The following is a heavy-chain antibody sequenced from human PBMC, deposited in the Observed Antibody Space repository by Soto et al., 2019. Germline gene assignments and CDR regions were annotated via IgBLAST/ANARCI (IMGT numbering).Heavy chain of an antibody. CDR2: ISAYNGNT. D-gene: IGHD4-17*01. CDR3: AREWNTVWPNDAFDI. Sequence: QVQLVQSGAEVKKPGASVKVSCKASGYTFTSYGISWVRQAPGQGVEWMGWISAYNGNTNYAQKLQGRVTMTTDTATSTDYMELRSLRSDDTAVYYCAREWNTVWPNDAFDIWGQGTMVTVSS. CDR1: GYTFTSYG. J-gene: IGHJ3*02. V-gene: IGHV1-18*01.